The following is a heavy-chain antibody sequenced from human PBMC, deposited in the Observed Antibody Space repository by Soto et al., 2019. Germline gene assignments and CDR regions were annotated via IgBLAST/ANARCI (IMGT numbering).Heavy chain of an antibody. J-gene: IGHJ4*02. Sequence: SETQCLTCSVAGGYIRDYDWSWIRLQTGKGLEWIGYIHYSGNTKYNPSLTSRVTISVDTSKNQFSLTLSSVTAVDTAVYYCARGHYDFWSGYFAPIDYWGQGTLVTVS. CDR1: GGYIRDYD. V-gene: IGHV4-59*08. CDR3: ARGHYDFWSGYFAPIDY. D-gene: IGHD3-3*01. CDR2: IHYSGNT.